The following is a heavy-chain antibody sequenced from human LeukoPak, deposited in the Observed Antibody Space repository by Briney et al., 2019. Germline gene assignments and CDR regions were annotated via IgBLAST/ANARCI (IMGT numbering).Heavy chain of an antibody. CDR2: ISGSGGST. D-gene: IGHD6-13*01. J-gene: IGHJ5*02. CDR3: AKDTSSWRINWFDP. Sequence: GGSLRLSCAASGFTFSSYAMSWVRQAPGKGLEWVSAISGSGGSTYYADSVKGRFTISRDNSRNTLHLQMNSLRAEDTAVYYCAKDTSSWRINWFDPWGQGTLVTVSS. V-gene: IGHV3-23*01. CDR1: GFTFSSYA.